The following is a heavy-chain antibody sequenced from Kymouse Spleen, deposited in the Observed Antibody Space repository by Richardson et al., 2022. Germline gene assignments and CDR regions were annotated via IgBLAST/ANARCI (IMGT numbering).Heavy chain of an antibody. CDR3: ARHRDSSSSGWFDP. D-gene: IGHD6-6*01. CDR1: GGSISSSSYY. Sequence: QLQLQESGPGLVKPSETLSLTCTVSGGSISSSSYYWGWIRQPPGKGLEWIGSIYYSGSTYYNPSLKSRVTISVDTSKNQFSLKLSSVTAADTAVYYCARHRDSSSSGWFDPWGQGTLVTVSS. J-gene: IGHJ5*02. CDR2: IYYSGST. V-gene: IGHV4-39*01.